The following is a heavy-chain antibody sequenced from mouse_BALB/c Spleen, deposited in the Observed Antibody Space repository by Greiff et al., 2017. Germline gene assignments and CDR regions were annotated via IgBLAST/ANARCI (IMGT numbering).Heavy chain of an antibody. CDR2: ISSGGST. CDR1: GFTFSSYA. J-gene: IGHJ2*01. D-gene: IGHD2-2*01. CDR3: ARWLPYYFDY. V-gene: IGHV5-6-5*01. Sequence: EVQGVESGGGLVKPGGSLKLSCAASGFTFSSYAMSWVRQTPEKRLEWVASISSGGSTYYPDSVKGRFTISRDNARNILYLQMSSLRSEDTAMYYCARWLPYYFDYWGQGTTLTVSS.